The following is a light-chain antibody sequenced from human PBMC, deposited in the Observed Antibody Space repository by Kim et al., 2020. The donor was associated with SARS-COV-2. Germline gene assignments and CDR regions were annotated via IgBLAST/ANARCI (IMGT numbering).Light chain of an antibody. CDR3: QQYNNWPPWT. J-gene: IGKJ1*01. CDR1: QSVSRN. Sequence: SPEERATPSCRASQSVSRNLAWYQQKPGQAPRLLIYGASTRATGIPARFSGSGSGTEFTLTISSLQSEDFAVYYCQQYNNWPPWTFGQGTKVDIK. V-gene: IGKV3-15*01. CDR2: GAS.